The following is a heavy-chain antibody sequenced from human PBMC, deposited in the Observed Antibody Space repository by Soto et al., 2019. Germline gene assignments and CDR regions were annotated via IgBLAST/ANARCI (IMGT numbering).Heavy chain of an antibody. D-gene: IGHD3-9*01. J-gene: IGHJ3*02. CDR2: IYYSGST. CDR1: GGSISSGGDY. V-gene: IGHV4-31*03. Sequence: SETLSLTCTVSGGSISSGGDYWSWIRQHPGKGLEWIGYIYYSGSTYYNPSLKSRVTISVDTSKNQFSLKLSSVTAADTAVYYCARDLNSYDILTGYYIYAFDIWGQGTMVTVSS. CDR3: ARDLNSYDILTGYYIYAFDI.